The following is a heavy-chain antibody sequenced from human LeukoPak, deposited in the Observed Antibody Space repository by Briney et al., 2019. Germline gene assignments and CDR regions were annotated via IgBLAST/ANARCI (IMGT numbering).Heavy chain of an antibody. Sequence: PSETLSLTCTVSGVSISSFHWSWIRQPPGNGLEWIGSIYYSGSTNYNPSLKSRVTISVDMSKSQFSLRLTSVTAADTAVYYCARKNDFDIWGQGTLVTVSS. CDR2: IYYSGST. CDR3: ARKNDFDI. CDR1: GVSISSFH. D-gene: IGHD2/OR15-2a*01. V-gene: IGHV4-59*01. J-gene: IGHJ3*02.